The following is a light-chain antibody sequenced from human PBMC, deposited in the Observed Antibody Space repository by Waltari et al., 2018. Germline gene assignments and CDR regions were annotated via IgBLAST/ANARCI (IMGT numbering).Light chain of an antibody. CDR2: GAS. J-gene: IGKJ1*01. CDR1: QSVSRF. CDR3: QKYDRLPAT. Sequence: RCTLSRRASQSVSRFLAWYQQKPGQAPRLLIYGASTRATGIPDRFSGSGSGTDFSLTISRLEPEDFAVYYCQKYDRLPATFGQGTKVEIK. V-gene: IGKV3-20*01.